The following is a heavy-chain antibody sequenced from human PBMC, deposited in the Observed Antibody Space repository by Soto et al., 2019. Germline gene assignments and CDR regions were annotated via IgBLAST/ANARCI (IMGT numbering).Heavy chain of an antibody. CDR1: DYTFAAYW. D-gene: IGHD3-10*01. CDR3: ARDSKLLWFGADLKFYYYYGMDV. CDR2: VNPGDSET. J-gene: IGHJ6*02. V-gene: IGHV5-51*01. Sequence: GESLKISCKGSDYTFAAYWIGWVRQLPGKGPEWMGIVNPGDSETRYSPSFQGQVTISADKSINTAYLQWSSLKASDTAMYYCARDSKLLWFGADLKFYYYYGMDVWGQGTTVTVSS.